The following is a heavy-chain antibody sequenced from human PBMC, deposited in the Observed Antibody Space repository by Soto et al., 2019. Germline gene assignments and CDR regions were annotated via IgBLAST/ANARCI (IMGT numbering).Heavy chain of an antibody. D-gene: IGHD2-2*01. J-gene: IGHJ4*02. CDR3: ARGYASSSAAFDC. CDR1: GFTFSSYA. CDR2: ISYDASNK. V-gene: IGHV3-30*04. Sequence: QVQLVESGGGVVQPGRSLRLSCAASGFTFSSYAMQWVRQAPGKGLAWVAVISYDASNKYYADSVKGRFTISRDNSKNMLYLQRNGLRAEDTAVYYCARGYASSSAAFDCWGQGTLVTVSS.